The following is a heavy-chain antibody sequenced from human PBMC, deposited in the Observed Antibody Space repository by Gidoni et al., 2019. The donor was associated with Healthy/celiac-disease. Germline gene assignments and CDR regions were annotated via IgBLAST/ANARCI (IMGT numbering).Heavy chain of an antibody. CDR1: GWSFSNYY. V-gene: IGHV4-34*01. Sequence: QVQLQQWGAGLLKPSETLSLTCAVYGWSFSNYYWSWIRQPPGKGLEWIGEINRSGSTNYNPSLKSRVTISVDTSKNQLSLKLGSVTAADTAVYYCARERLSAAGTADFWGQGTLVTVSS. CDR2: INRSGST. CDR3: ARERLSAAGTADF. J-gene: IGHJ4*02. D-gene: IGHD6-13*01.